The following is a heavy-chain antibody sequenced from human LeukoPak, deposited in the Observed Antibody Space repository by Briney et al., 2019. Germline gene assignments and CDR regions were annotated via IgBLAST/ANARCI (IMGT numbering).Heavy chain of an antibody. CDR3: ARDLGVAVRPFSLYY. D-gene: IGHD6-6*01. CDR2: INPNSGGT. V-gene: IGHV1-2*02. J-gene: IGHJ4*02. CDR1: GYTFTGYY. Sequence: ASVKVSCKASGYTFTGYYMHWVRQAPGQGLEWMGWINPNSGGTNYAQKFQGRVTMTRDTSVSTAYMELSRLRSDDTAIYYCARDLGVAVRPFSLYYWGQGTLVTVSS.